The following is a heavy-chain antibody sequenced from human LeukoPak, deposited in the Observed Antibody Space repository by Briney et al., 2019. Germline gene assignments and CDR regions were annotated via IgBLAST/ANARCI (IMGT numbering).Heavy chain of an antibody. CDR2: IYYSGST. Sequence: PSETLSLTCTVSGGSISSSYYWNWIRQPPGKGLEWIGYIYYSGSTNYNPSLKSRVTISVDTSKNQFSLKLSSVTAADTAVYYCARTPEWLRQWGCYYYGMDVWGQGTTVTVSS. CDR3: ARTPEWLRQWGCYYYGMDV. CDR1: GGSISSSYY. J-gene: IGHJ6*02. D-gene: IGHD5-12*01. V-gene: IGHV4-59*01.